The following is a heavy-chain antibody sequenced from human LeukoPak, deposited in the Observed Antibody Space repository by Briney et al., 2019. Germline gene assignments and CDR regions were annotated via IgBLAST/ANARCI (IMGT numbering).Heavy chain of an antibody. J-gene: IGHJ4*02. V-gene: IGHV3-20*04. CDR1: GFTFDDYG. CDR2: INWNGGCT. D-gene: IGHD3-22*01. CDR3: ARADSTGYFLGHFDY. Sequence: PGGSLRLSCAASGFTFDDYGMSWVRQAPGKGLEWVSGINWNGGCTGYADSVKGRFTISRDNAKNSLYLQMNSLRAEDTALYYCARADSTGYFLGHFDYWGQGTLVTVSS.